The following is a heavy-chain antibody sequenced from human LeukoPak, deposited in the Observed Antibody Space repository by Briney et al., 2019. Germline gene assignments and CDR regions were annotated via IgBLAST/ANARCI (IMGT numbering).Heavy chain of an antibody. CDR1: GFTFSSYS. J-gene: IGHJ4*02. Sequence: GGSLRLSCAASGFTFSSYSMNWVRQAPGKGLEWVSSISSSSSYIYYADSVKGRFTISRGNAKNSLYLQMNSLRAEDTAVYYCARDLYSSGWFDYWGQGTLVTVSS. CDR3: ARDLYSSGWFDY. CDR2: ISSSSSYI. D-gene: IGHD6-19*01. V-gene: IGHV3-21*01.